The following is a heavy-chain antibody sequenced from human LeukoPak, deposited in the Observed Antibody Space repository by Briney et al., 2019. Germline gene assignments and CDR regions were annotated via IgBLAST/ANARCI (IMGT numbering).Heavy chain of an antibody. Sequence: SETLSLTCAVYGGSLSGYYWSWIRQPPGKGLEWIGEINHSGSTNYNPSLKSRVTISVDTSKNQLSLKLSSMTAADTAVYYCARQWLVSPLFDYWGEGTLVTVSS. CDR2: INHSGST. J-gene: IGHJ4*02. CDR3: ARQWLVSPLFDY. CDR1: GGSLSGYY. V-gene: IGHV4-34*01. D-gene: IGHD6-19*01.